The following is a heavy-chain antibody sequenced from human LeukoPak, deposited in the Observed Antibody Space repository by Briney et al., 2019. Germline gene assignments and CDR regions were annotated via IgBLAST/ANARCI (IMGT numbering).Heavy chain of an antibody. Sequence: GGCLRLSCAASGFTFNNYGMSWVRQAPGKGLEWVSSISGSASGGISTYYADSVKGRFTISRDNAKNSLYLQMNSLRAEDTAVYYCAVIPYCGGDCYSDYFDYWGQGTLVTVSS. V-gene: IGHV3-21*01. J-gene: IGHJ4*02. CDR2: ISGSASGGIST. D-gene: IGHD2-21*02. CDR3: AVIPYCGGDCYSDYFDY. CDR1: GFTFNNYG.